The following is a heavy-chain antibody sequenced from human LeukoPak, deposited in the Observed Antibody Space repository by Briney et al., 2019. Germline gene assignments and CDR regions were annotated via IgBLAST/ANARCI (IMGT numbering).Heavy chain of an antibody. Sequence: GSSVKVSCKASGGTFSSYAISWVRQAPGQGLEWMGRIIPILGIANYAQKFQGRVTITADKSTSTAYMELSSLRSEDTAVYYCATSYCGGDCYSFYYYYMDVWGKGTTVTVSS. CDR1: GGTFSSYA. CDR3: ATSYCGGDCYSFYYYYMDV. D-gene: IGHD2-21*01. V-gene: IGHV1-69*04. J-gene: IGHJ6*03. CDR2: IIPILGIA.